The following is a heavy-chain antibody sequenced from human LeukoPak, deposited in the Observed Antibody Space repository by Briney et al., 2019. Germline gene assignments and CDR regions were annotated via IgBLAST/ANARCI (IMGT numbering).Heavy chain of an antibody. Sequence: GGSLRLSCAASGFAFSTYSMNWVRQAPGKGLEWVSSISSSSSYIYYADSVKGLFTISRDNAKNSLYLQMNSLRAEDTAVYYCARGPRNSSSYQYFQHWGQGTLVTVSS. V-gene: IGHV3-21*01. D-gene: IGHD6-13*01. CDR2: ISSSSSYI. J-gene: IGHJ1*01. CDR3: ARGPRNSSSYQYFQH. CDR1: GFAFSTYS.